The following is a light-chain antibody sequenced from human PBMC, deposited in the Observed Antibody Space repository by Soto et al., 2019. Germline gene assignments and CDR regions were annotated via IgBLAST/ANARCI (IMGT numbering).Light chain of an antibody. Sequence: QSVLTQPPSVSGAPGQRVTISCTVSSSNIGAGYDVHWYQQLPGTAPKLLIYGNSNRPSGVPDRFSGSKSGTSASLAITGLQAEDEADYYCQSYDSRLSAFYVFGTGTKVTVL. CDR2: GNS. J-gene: IGLJ1*01. CDR3: QSYDSRLSAFYV. CDR1: SSNIGAGYD. V-gene: IGLV1-40*01.